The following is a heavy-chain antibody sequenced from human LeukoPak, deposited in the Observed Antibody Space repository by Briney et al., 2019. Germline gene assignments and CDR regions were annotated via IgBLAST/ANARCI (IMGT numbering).Heavy chain of an antibody. Sequence: SETLSLTCAVYGGSFSGYYWSWIRHPPGKGLEWIGVINHSGSTNYNPSLKSRVAISVDTSKNQFSLKLSSVTAADTAVYYCARESTSPYYYMDVWGKGTTVTVSS. J-gene: IGHJ6*03. CDR3: ARESTSPYYYMDV. CDR2: INHSGST. CDR1: GGSFSGYY. D-gene: IGHD2-2*01. V-gene: IGHV4-34*01.